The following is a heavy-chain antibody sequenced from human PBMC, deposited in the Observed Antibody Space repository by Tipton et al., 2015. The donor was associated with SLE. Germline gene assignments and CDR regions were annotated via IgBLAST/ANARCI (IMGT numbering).Heavy chain of an antibody. CDR3: ARPTAYEPGGFDL. D-gene: IGHD3-3*01. V-gene: IGHV4-59*01. J-gene: IGHJ2*01. Sequence: LRLSCTVSGGSISSYYWSWIRQPPGKGLEWIGYIYYSGSTNYNPSLKSRVTISVDTSKNQFSLKLSSVTAADTAVYYCARPTAYEPGGFDLWGRGTLVTVSS. CDR1: GGSISSYY. CDR2: IYYSGST.